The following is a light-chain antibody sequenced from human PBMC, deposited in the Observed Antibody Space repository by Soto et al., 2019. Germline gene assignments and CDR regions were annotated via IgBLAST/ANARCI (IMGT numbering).Light chain of an antibody. V-gene: IGKV3-15*01. CDR2: GAS. CDR1: QSVSSN. J-gene: IGKJ1*01. Sequence: EIVMTQSPATLSVSPGERATLSCRASQSVSSNLAWYQQKPGQAPRLLIYGASTRSTGIPARFSGSGSATEVTLPISSLQSEDFAFYYCQQYNNWPRTFCQGTKVEIK. CDR3: QQYNNWPRT.